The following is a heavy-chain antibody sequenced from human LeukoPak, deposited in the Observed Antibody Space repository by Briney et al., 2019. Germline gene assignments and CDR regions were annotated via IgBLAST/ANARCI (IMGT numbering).Heavy chain of an antibody. Sequence: GGSLRLSCAASGFTFGSYEMNWVRQAPGKGLEWVSYISSSGTTINYADSVKGRFTISRDNAKNSLYLQMNSPRTEDTAVYYCARVGRFRAFIDYWGQGTLVTVSS. CDR3: ARVGRFRAFIDY. V-gene: IGHV3-48*03. J-gene: IGHJ4*02. CDR1: GFTFGSYE. CDR2: ISSSGTTI. D-gene: IGHD3-3*01.